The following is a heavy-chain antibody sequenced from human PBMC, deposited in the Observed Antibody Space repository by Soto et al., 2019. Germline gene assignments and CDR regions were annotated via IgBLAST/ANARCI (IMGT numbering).Heavy chain of an antibody. CDR3: ARPSIAAAGMSYYNGLDV. CDR1: GYTFNNYW. CDR2: IHLGDSDT. D-gene: IGHD6-13*01. Sequence: GECLESYDKGSGYTFNNYWIGWVRQMPGRGLEWMGIIHLGDSDTRYSPSFQGQVTISADKSISTAYLQWSSLKASDTAMYYCARPSIAAAGMSYYNGLDVWGQGTTVTVSS. V-gene: IGHV5-51*01. J-gene: IGHJ6*02.